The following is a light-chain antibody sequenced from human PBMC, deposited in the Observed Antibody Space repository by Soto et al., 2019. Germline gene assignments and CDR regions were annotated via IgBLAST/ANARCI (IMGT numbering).Light chain of an antibody. CDR1: QSVGDY. J-gene: IGKJ4*01. Sequence: EIVLTQSPATLSLSPGERATLSCRASQSVGDYLGWYQQRPGQAPRLHIYDASQRATGVPARFSASGSGTDFTLTISSLEPEDFAIYYCQQREDWPRAFGGGTKVEFK. CDR3: QQREDWPRA. V-gene: IGKV3-11*01. CDR2: DAS.